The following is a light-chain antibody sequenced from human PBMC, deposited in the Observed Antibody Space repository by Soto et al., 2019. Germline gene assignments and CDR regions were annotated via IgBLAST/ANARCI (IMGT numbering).Light chain of an antibody. J-gene: IGKJ1*01. Sequence: EIVLTQSPATLSVSPGERATLSCRASQSVTSNYLAWYQQKPGQAPRLLIYGISGRATGVPDRFSGSGSGTDFTLTISRLEPEDFAVYYCQQYTDWPLTFGQGTKVDIK. CDR1: QSVTSNY. CDR3: QQYTDWPLT. V-gene: IGKV3-20*01. CDR2: GIS.